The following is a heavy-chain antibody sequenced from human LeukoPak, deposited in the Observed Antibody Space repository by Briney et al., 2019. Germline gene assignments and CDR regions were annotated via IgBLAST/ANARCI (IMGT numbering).Heavy chain of an antibody. Sequence: KPSETLSLTCTVSGYSVSSGYYWGWIRQPPGKGLEWIGYIYYSDVANYNPSLKSRVSISVDTSKNQFSLKLTSVTAADTAVYYCASDSGGRRDAFNIWGQGTMVTVSS. CDR3: ASDSGGRRDAFNI. J-gene: IGHJ3*02. CDR1: GYSVSSGYY. CDR2: IYYSDVA. D-gene: IGHD2-8*02. V-gene: IGHV4-61*01.